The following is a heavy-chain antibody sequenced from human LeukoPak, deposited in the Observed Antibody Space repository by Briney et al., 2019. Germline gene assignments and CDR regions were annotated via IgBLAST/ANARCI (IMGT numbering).Heavy chain of an antibody. CDR2: INQNGGEE. V-gene: IGHV3-7*01. CDR3: TTTIAAAGPGDY. D-gene: IGHD6-13*01. Sequence: GGSLRLSCAASGFTFSTYWMNWVRQAPGKGLEWVANINQNGGEEYYVDSVKGRLTISRDNARNSLYLQMDSLRAEDTAVYYCTTTIAAAGPGDYWGQGTLVTVSS. CDR1: GFTFSTYW. J-gene: IGHJ4*02.